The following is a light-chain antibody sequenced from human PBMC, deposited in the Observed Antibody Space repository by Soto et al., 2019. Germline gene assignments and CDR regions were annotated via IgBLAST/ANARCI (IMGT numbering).Light chain of an antibody. J-gene: IGLJ3*02. CDR1: SRDVGGYNY. CDR2: DVN. CDR3: CSYAGSVM. V-gene: IGLV2-11*01. Sequence: QSALTQPRSVSGSPGQSVTISCTGTSRDVGGYNYVSWYQHHPGKAPKFMIYDVNKRPSGVPDRFSGSKSGNTASLTISGLQADDEADYYCCSYAGSVMFGGGTQLTVL.